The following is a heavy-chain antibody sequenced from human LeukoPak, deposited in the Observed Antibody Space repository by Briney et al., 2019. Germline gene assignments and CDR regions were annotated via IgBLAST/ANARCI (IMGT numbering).Heavy chain of an antibody. V-gene: IGHV1-18*01. J-gene: IGHJ5*02. Sequence: ASVKVSCKASGYTFTSYGISWVRQAPGQGLEWMGWISAYNGNTNYAQKLQGRVIMTTDTSTSTAYMELRSLRSDDTAVYYCARVLQNYDILTGYYNGYWFDPWGQGTLVTVSS. D-gene: IGHD3-9*01. CDR1: GYTFTSYG. CDR2: ISAYNGNT. CDR3: ARVLQNYDILTGYYNGYWFDP.